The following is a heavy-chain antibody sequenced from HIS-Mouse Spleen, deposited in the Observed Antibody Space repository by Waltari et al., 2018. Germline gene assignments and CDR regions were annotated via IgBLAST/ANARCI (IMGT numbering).Heavy chain of an antibody. D-gene: IGHD5-12*01. Sequence: QVTLRESGPALVKPTQTLTLTCTFSGFSLSTSGMCVSWIRQPPGKALEWLALIDWGDDKYYSTSLKTRLTISKDTSKNQVVLTMTNMDPVDTATYYCARSLVATGRRGDWFDPWGQGTLVTVSS. CDR3: ARSLVATGRRGDWFDP. J-gene: IGHJ5*02. CDR1: GFSLSTSGMC. CDR2: IDWGDDK. V-gene: IGHV2-70*01.